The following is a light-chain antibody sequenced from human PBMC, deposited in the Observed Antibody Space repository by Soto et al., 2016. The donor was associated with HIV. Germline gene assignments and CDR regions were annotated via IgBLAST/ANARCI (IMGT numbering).Light chain of an antibody. CDR2: DDS. J-gene: IGLJ2*01. CDR1: NVGSKS. CDR3: QVWDSSSDHHVV. Sequence: SYELTQPPSLSVAPRKTARITCGGNNVGSKSVQWYQQKPGQAPVLVVYDDSDRPSGIPERFSGSNSGNTATLTISTVEAGDEADYYCQVWDSSSDHHVVFGGGTKLTVL. V-gene: IGLV3-21*03.